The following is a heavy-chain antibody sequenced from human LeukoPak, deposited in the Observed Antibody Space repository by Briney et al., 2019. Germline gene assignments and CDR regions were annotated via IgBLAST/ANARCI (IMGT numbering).Heavy chain of an antibody. CDR1: GGSITTSDW. D-gene: IGHD6-19*01. V-gene: IGHV4-4*02. Sequence: SETLSLTCAISGGSITTSDWWSWVRQPPGKGLEWIGEIYLSGHTNYNPSLKSRVTISVDKSKNQFSLKLRSVTAADTAVYYCARALGTGWSQKEWGQGTLVTVSS. CDR2: IYLSGHT. CDR3: ARALGTGWSQKE. J-gene: IGHJ4*02.